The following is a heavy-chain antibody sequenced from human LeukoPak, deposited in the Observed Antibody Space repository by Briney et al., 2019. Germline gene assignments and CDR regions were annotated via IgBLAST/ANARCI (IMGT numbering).Heavy chain of an antibody. CDR3: AKDGAYYGSGSDYFDY. CDR1: GFTFSSYA. J-gene: IGHJ4*02. Sequence: GGSLRLSCAASGFTFSSYAMSWVRQAPGKGLEWVSAISGSGGSTYYADSVKGRFTISRDNSKNTLYLQMNSLRAEDTAVYYCAKDGAYYGSGSDYFDYWGQGTLVTVSS. D-gene: IGHD3-10*01. V-gene: IGHV3-23*01. CDR2: ISGSGGST.